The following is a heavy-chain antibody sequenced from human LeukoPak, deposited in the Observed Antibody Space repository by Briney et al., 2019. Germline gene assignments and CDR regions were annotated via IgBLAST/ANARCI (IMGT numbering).Heavy chain of an antibody. CDR1: GYTFTSYY. D-gene: IGHD3-3*01. CDR2: IIPIFGTA. Sequence: SVKVSCKASGYTFTSYYMHWVRQAPGQGLEWMGGIIPIFGTANYAQKFQGRVTITADESTSTAYMELSSLRSEDTAVYYCANQVDLYNWFDPWGQGTLVTVSS. J-gene: IGHJ5*02. CDR3: ANQVDLYNWFDP. V-gene: IGHV1-69*13.